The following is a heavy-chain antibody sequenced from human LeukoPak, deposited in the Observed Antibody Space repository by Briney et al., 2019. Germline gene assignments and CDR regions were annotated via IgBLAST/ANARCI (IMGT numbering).Heavy chain of an antibody. CDR3: ARNDAKMVTVDY. J-gene: IGHJ4*02. CDR2: IHYGANT. V-gene: IGHV4-39*02. D-gene: IGHD2-21*02. CDR1: GVSITSSSYY. Sequence: SETLSFTCTVSGVSITSSSYYWGWIRQPPGKGPEWIGSIHYGANTYRNPSLKSRVTISMDTSKNHFSLSLSSVTAADTAVYYCARNDAKMVTVDYWGQGTLVTVSS.